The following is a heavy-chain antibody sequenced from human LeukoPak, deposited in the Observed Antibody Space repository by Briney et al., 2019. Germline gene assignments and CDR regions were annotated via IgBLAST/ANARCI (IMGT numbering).Heavy chain of an antibody. CDR1: GYTFTSYA. J-gene: IGHJ3*02. D-gene: IGHD3-22*01. Sequence: ASVKVSCKASGYTFTSYAMNWVRQAPGQGLEWMGWINTNTGNPTYAQGFTGRFVFSLDTSVSTAYLQISSLKAEDTAVYYCARGITMIVVVSERDAFDIWGQGTMVTVSS. CDR3: ARGITMIVVVSERDAFDI. V-gene: IGHV7-4-1*02. CDR2: INTNTGNP.